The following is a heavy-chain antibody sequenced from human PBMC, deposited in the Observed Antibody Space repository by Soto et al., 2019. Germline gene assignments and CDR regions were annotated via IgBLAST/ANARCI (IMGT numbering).Heavy chain of an antibody. D-gene: IGHD2-15*01. J-gene: IGHJ4*02. CDR2: ISYDGSNK. V-gene: IGHV3-30-3*01. Sequence: GGSLRLSCEASGFTFSSYAMHWVRQAPGKGLEWVAVISYDGSNKYYADSVKGRFTISRDNSKNTLYLQMNSLRAEDTAVYYCARDPYSSLYYLDYWGQGTLVTVSS. CDR1: GFTFSSYA. CDR3: ARDPYSSLYYLDY.